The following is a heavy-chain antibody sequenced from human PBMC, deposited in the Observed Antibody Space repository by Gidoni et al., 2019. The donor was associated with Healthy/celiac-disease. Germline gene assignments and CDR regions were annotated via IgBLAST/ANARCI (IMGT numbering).Heavy chain of an antibody. J-gene: IGHJ4*02. V-gene: IGHV3-9*01. CDR1: GSTFDDYA. CDR2: ISWDSDSI. CDR3: AKDMSSLGIFDY. Sequence: EVQLVESGGGLVQSGRSVRPSCAASGSTFDDYAMHWVRQAPGKGREWVSGISWDSDSIGSADSVKGRFTISRDNAKNSLYLQMNSLRADDTALYCCAKDMSSLGIFDYWGQGTLVTVSS. D-gene: IGHD7-27*01.